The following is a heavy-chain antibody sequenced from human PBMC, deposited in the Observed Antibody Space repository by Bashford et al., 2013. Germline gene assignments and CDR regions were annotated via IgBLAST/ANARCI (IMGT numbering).Heavy chain of an antibody. CDR2: IDPSDSYT. Sequence: GESLKISCKGSGYSFTSYWISWVRQMPGKGLEWMGRIDPSDSYTNYSPSFQGHVTISADKSISTAYLQWSSLKASDTAMYYCARHKSPILWGSPLGYWGQGTLVTVSS. V-gene: IGHV5-10-1*01. J-gene: IGHJ4*02. CDR1: GYSFTSYW. D-gene: IGHD2-21*01. CDR3: ARHKSPILWGSPLGY.